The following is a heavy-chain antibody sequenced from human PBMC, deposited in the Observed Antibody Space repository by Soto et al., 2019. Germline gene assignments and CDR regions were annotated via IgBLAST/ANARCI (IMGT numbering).Heavy chain of an antibody. CDR2: INHSGST. V-gene: IGHV4-34*01. CDR3: ARGPKYSYGLDY. D-gene: IGHD5-18*01. Sequence: SETLSLTCAVYGGSFSGYYWSWIRQPPGKGLEWIGEINHSGSTNYNPSLKSRVTISVDTSKNQFSLKLSSVTAADTAVYYCARGPKYSYGLDYWGQGTLVTVSS. CDR1: GGSFSGYY. J-gene: IGHJ4*02.